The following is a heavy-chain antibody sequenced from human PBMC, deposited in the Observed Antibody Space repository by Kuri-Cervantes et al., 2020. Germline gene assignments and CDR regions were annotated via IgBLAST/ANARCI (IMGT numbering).Heavy chain of an antibody. CDR3: ARPCMTVLAGEDAFDI. CDR2: INHSGST. V-gene: IGHV4-34*01. Sequence: GSLRLSCAVYGGSFSGYYWSWIRQPPGKGLEWIGEINHSGSTNYNPSLKSRVTISVDTSKNQFSLKLSSVTAADTAVYYCARPCMTVLAGEDAFDIWGQGTMVTVSS. CDR1: GGSFSGYY. D-gene: IGHD2-21*02. J-gene: IGHJ3*02.